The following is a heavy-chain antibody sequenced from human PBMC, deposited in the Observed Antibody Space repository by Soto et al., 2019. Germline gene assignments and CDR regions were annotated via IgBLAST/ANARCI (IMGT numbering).Heavy chain of an antibody. CDR1: GFTFGDYA. J-gene: IGHJ3*02. V-gene: IGHV3-49*03. CDR3: TRERPTKDCSGGSCLAYDGFDAFDI. CDR2: IRSKAYGGTT. D-gene: IGHD2-15*01. Sequence: GGSLRLSCTASGFTFGDYAMSWFRQAPGKGLEWVGFIRSKAYGGTTEYAASVKGRFTISRDDSKSIAYLQMNSLKTEDTAVYYCTRERPTKDCSGGSCLAYDGFDAFDIWGQGTMVTVSS.